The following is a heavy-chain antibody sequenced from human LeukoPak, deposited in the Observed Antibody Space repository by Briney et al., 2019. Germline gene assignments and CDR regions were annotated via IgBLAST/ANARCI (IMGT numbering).Heavy chain of an antibody. V-gene: IGHV3-23*01. CDR1: GFTFSSYA. J-gene: IGHJ3*02. CDR2: ISGSGGST. CDR3: AKRGYDMFFLGPTSDRGSFDI. Sequence: PGGSLRLSCAASGFTFSSYAMSWVRQAPGKGLEWVSAISGSGGSTYYADSVKGRFTISRDNSKNTLYLQMNSLRAEDTAVYYWAKRGYDMFFLGPTSDRGSFDIWGQGTMVSVSS. D-gene: IGHD5-12*01.